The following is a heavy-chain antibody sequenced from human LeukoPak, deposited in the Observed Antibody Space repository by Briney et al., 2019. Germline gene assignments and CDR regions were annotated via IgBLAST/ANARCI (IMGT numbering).Heavy chain of an antibody. J-gene: IGHJ4*02. CDR2: TNHSGST. CDR3: ARGLSRTPPGGY. V-gene: IGHV4-34*01. D-gene: IGHD2-2*01. CDR1: RGSFSGYY. Sequence: SETLSLTCAVYRGSFSGYYWSWIRQPPGKGLEWIGETNHSGSTNYNPSLKSRVTISVDTSKNQFSLKLNSVTAADTAVYYCARGLSRTPPGGYWGQGTLVTVSS.